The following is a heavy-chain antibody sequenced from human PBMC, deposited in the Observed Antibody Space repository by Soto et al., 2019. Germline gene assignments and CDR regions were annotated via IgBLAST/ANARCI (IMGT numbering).Heavy chain of an antibody. V-gene: IGHV3-74*01. CDR3: ARAQAVAGTGGYY. CDR2: ISSDGSST. Sequence: GGSLRLSCVTSGFTFTDYSLHWVRQAPGKGLVWVSRISSDGSSTSYADSVKGRFTISRDNAKNTVYLQMNSLRAEDTAVYYCARAQAVAGTGGYYWGQGTVVTAPQ. CDR1: GFTFTDYS. D-gene: IGHD6-19*01. J-gene: IGHJ4*02.